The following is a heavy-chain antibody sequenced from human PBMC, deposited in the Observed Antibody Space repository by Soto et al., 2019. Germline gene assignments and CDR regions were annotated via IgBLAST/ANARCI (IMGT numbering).Heavy chain of an antibody. J-gene: IGHJ4*02. CDR1: GFGFTSYW. D-gene: IGHD5-18*01. CDR2: IKTGGSTT. CDR3: AKREGNTYGLFH. Sequence: EVQLVESGGGLVQPGGSLRLSCAASGFGFTSYWIHWVRQAPGKGLVWVSRIKTGGSTTDYADSVKGRFTISRDNAKNTLYLQMNSLRAEDTAVYYCAKREGNTYGLFHWGQGTLVTVSS. V-gene: IGHV3-74*01.